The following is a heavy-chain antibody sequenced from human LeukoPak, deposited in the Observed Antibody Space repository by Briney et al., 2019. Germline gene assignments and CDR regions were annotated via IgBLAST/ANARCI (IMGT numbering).Heavy chain of an antibody. CDR2: IYYSGST. V-gene: IGHV4-59*01. CDR3: ARVNLLPSHAFDI. Sequence: SETLSPTCTVSGGSISSYYWSWIRQPPGKGLEWIGYIYYSGSTNYNPSLKSRVTISVDTSKNQFSLKLSSVTAADTAVYYCARVNLLPSHAFDIWGQGTMVTVSS. J-gene: IGHJ3*02. D-gene: IGHD5-18*01. CDR1: GGSISSYY.